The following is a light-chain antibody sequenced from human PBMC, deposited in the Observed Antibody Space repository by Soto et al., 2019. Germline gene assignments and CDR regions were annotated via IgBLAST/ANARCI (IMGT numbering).Light chain of an antibody. J-gene: IGKJ1*01. CDR2: KAS. V-gene: IGKV1-5*03. Sequence: DIQMTQSPSTLSASIGDRATISCRSSQSLIICLDWYQQKPGKAPKPLIYKASTLQSGVPSRFSGSGSGTDFTLTISSLQPEDFATYYCQQSYSTPRTFGQGTK. CDR1: QSLIIC. CDR3: QQSYSTPRT.